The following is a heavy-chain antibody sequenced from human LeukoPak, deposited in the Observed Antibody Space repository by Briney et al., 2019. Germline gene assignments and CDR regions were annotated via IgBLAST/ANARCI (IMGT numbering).Heavy chain of an antibody. Sequence: PSETLPLTCAVYGGSFSGYYWSWIRQPPGKGLEWIGEINHSGSTNYNPSLKSRVTISVDTSKNQFSLKLSSVTAADTAVYYCALWWNYAAFDIWGQGTMVTVSS. CDR3: ALWWNYAAFDI. D-gene: IGHD1-7*01. CDR1: GGSFSGYY. CDR2: INHSGST. V-gene: IGHV4-34*01. J-gene: IGHJ3*02.